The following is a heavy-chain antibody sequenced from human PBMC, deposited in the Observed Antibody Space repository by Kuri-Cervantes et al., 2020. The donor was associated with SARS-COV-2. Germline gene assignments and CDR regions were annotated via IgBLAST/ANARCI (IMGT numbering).Heavy chain of an antibody. V-gene: IGHV3-30*02. CDR1: GFTFSSYG. CDR3: AKGALFAMDV. J-gene: IGHJ6*02. Sequence: GESLKISCAASGFTFSSYGMPWVRQAPGKGLEWVAFIRYDGSNKYYADSVKGRFTICRDNSKNTVSLQMDSLEAQDTAVYYCAKGALFAMDVWGQGATVTVSS. CDR2: IRYDGSNK.